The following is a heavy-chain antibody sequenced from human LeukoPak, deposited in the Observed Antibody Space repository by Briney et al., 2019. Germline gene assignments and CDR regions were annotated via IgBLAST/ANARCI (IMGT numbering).Heavy chain of an antibody. CDR2: MSPNSGDT. CDR1: GYTFTNLD. V-gene: IGHV1-8*01. J-gene: IGHJ4*02. D-gene: IGHD1-1*01. CDR3: ASNPPNTGDFYY. Sequence: ASVKVSCKSSGYTFTNLDINWLRQAPGQGLEWMGWMSPNSGDTGYAQKFQGRVSMTRDTSISTAYMELSSLRSEDTAVYYCASNPPNTGDFYYWGLGSLVTVSS.